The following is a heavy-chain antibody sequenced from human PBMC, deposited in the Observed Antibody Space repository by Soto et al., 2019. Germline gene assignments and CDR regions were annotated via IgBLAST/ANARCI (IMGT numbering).Heavy chain of an antibody. J-gene: IGHJ4*02. CDR3: ARHVDTSMVAFDY. V-gene: IGHV4-30-4*02. CDR2: IHYTWGT. CDR1: GDSISIGSHY. D-gene: IGHD5-18*01. Sequence: PSDTLSLTCAVSGDSISIGSHYWSGILQPPGRGLEWIGYIHYTWGTYYNPSLKSRVTISVVTSKNQFSLMLGSVTAADTAVYYCARHVDTSMVAFDYWGQGILVTVSS.